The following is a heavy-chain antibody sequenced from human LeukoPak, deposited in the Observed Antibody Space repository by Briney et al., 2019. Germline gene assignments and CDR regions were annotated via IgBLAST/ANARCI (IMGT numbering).Heavy chain of an antibody. Sequence: SETLSLTCTVSGGSISNYYWNWIQQPPGKGLEWIGYIYYRGSTNYNPSFKSRVTISVDTPKNEFSLKLSSVTAADTAVYYCARSGGNSKVDYWGQGTLVTVSS. D-gene: IGHD4-11*01. J-gene: IGHJ4*02. V-gene: IGHV4-59*08. CDR2: IYYRGST. CDR1: GGSISNYY. CDR3: ARSGGNSKVDY.